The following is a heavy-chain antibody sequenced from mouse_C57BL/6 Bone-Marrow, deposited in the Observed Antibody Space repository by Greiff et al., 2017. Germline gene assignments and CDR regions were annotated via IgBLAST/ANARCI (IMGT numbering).Heavy chain of an antibody. D-gene: IGHD1-1*01. Sequence: QVQLQQSGAELARPGASVKLSCKASGYTFTSYGISWVKQRTGQGLEWIGEIYPRSGNPYYNEKFKGKATLTADKSSSTAYMELRSLTSEDSAVYFCARPGVVPYGAWFAYWGQGTLVTVSA. CDR3: ARPGVVPYGAWFAY. V-gene: IGHV1-81*01. CDR2: IYPRSGNP. CDR1: GYTFTSYG. J-gene: IGHJ3*01.